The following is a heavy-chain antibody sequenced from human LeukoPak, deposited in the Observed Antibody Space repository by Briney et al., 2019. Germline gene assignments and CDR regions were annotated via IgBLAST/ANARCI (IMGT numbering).Heavy chain of an antibody. V-gene: IGHV3-23*01. CDR2: SGDSDGST. CDR3: AKDLTPPGQRDDY. J-gene: IGHJ4*02. D-gene: IGHD6-25*01. CDR1: GFTFSGSG. Sequence: GGSLRVSCAASGFTFSGSGMSWVRQAPGKGLEWISISGDSDGSTYYADSLKGRFTITRDNSKNHLYLQMHSLSAEDTAVSYCAKDLTPPGQRDDYWGQGTLVTVPS.